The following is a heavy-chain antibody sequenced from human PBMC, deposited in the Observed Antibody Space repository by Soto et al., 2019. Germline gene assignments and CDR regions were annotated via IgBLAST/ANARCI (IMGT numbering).Heavy chain of an antibody. CDR3: ARMKLARLDH. Sequence: QVQLLQSGTEVKRPGSSVKGSCRASGVSFNSYGFAWVRQAPGRGLEWVGKINPASQLRNYQQSLQGRVTITADTSTTTAYMELSGLTSEDTAVYYCARMKLARLDHWGQGILVTVSS. CDR2: INPASQLR. V-gene: IGHV1-69*09. CDR1: GVSFNSYG. J-gene: IGHJ4*02.